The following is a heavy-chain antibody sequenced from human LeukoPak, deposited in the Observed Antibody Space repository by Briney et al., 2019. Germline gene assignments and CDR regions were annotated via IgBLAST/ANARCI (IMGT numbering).Heavy chain of an antibody. Sequence: PGGSLRLSCAASGFTFSSYWMSWVRQAPGKGLEWVANIKQDGNEKHYVDSVKGRFTISRDNAKNSLYLQMNSLRAEDTAVYYCARVVLEGYYDSSGVGGEDYWGQGTLVTVSS. CDR2: IKQDGNEK. D-gene: IGHD3-22*01. J-gene: IGHJ4*02. CDR1: GFTFSSYW. V-gene: IGHV3-7*03. CDR3: ARVVLEGYYDSSGVGGEDY.